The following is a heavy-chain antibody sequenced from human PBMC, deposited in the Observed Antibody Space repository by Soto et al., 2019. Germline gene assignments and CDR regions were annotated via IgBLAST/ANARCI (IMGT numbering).Heavy chain of an antibody. Sequence: GGSLRLSCAASGFTFSNYAISWVRQAPGKGLEWVSIISGSGDTSYYADSVKGRFTISRDNSRNTLYLQLNSLRAEDSAKYYCAKEGTSGLYYFDYWGPGTLVNAPQ. D-gene: IGHD6-19*01. CDR3: AKEGTSGLYYFDY. J-gene: IGHJ4*02. V-gene: IGHV3-23*01. CDR2: ISGSGDTS. CDR1: GFTFSNYA.